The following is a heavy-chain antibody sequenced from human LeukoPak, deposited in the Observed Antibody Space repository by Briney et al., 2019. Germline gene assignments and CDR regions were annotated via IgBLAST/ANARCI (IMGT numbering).Heavy chain of an antibody. CDR1: GFTFSSYS. J-gene: IGHJ4*02. D-gene: IGHD6-13*01. Sequence: PGGSLRLSCAASGFTFSSYSMNWVRQAPGKGLEWVSSISSSSYIYYADSVKGRFTISRDNAKNSLYLQMNSLRAEDTAVYYCARASGDSSSWYPRKEFDYWGQGTLVTVSS. CDR3: ARASGDSSSWYPRKEFDY. CDR2: ISSSSYI. V-gene: IGHV3-21*01.